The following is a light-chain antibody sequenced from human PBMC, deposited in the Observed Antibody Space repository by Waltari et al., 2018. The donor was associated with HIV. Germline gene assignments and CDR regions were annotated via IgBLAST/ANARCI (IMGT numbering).Light chain of an antibody. V-gene: IGLV1-51*01. CDR1: SSNIGITS. CDR3: GTWDSSLGTSF. J-gene: IGLJ2*01. CDR2: DDK. Sequence: SVFTQPPSVSATPGQKVTISCSGSSSNIGITSVSWYQQVPGTAPKLLIYDDKKRPSGMPDRCSGSKSGTSATLGVTGIQTGYEADYYGGTWDSSLGTSFFGGGTKLTVL.